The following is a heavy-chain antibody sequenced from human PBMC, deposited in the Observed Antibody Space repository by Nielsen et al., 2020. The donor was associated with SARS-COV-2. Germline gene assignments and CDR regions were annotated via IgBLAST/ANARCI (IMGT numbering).Heavy chain of an antibody. D-gene: IGHD6-19*01. CDR1: GFTFSSYG. CDR2: IWYDGSNK. CDR3: ARGVRWLDIYYFDY. Sequence: GESLKISCAASGFTFSSYGMHWVRQAPGKGLEWVAVIWYDGSNKYYADSVKGRFTISRDNSKNTLYLQMNSLRVEDTAVYYCARGVRWLDIYYFDYWGQGTLVTVSS. V-gene: IGHV3-33*01. J-gene: IGHJ4*02.